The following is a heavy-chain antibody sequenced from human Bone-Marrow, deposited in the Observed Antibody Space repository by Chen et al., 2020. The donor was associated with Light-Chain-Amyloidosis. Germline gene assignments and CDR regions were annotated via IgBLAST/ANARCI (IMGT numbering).Heavy chain of an antibody. D-gene: IGHD5-12*01. CDR2: IYPDDSDA. J-gene: IGHJ4*02. CDR1: GYTFPNYW. Sequence: EVQLEQSGPEVKKPGESLKISCKCSGYTFPNYWLGWVRQMPGKGLEWMGVIYPDDSDASYSPSFEGQVTIAGDKSITTAFLQWRSLKASDTAMYDCARRRDGYNCDYWGQGTLVTVSS. V-gene: IGHV5-51*01. CDR3: ARRRDGYNCDY.